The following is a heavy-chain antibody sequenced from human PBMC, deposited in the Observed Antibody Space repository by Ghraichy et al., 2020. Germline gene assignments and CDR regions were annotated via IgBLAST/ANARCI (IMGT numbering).Heavy chain of an antibody. J-gene: IGHJ4*02. V-gene: IGHV6-1*01. CDR3: ARERDNTLGY. Sequence: SHTLSLTCAISGDSVSNNNVAWNWIRQSPARGLEWLGRTYYTSKWYSEYAVSVKSRITINPDTPKNQVSLHLNSVTPEDTAVYYCARERDNTLGYWGQGTLVTVSS. CDR2: TYYTSKWYS. D-gene: IGHD1-14*01. CDR1: GDSVSNNNVA.